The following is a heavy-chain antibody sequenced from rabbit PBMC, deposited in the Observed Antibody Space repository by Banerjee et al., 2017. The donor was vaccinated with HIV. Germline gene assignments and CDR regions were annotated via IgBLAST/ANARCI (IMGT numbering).Heavy chain of an antibody. CDR1: GFSFSSSYC. Sequence: QSLEESGGDLVQPEGSLTLTCTASGFSFSSSYCMCWVRQAPGKGLEWIGCIYGGDGNTYYASWAKGRFTISKTSSTTVTLQMTSLTAADTATYFCERGVAMTRLGLWGPGTLVTVS. CDR3: ERGVAMTRLGL. D-gene: IGHD4-1*01. CDR2: IYGGDGNT. V-gene: IGHV1S40*01. J-gene: IGHJ3*01.